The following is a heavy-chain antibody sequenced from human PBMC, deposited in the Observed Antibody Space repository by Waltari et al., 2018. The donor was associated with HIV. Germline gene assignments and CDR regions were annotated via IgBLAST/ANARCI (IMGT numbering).Heavy chain of an antibody. J-gene: IGHJ5*02. D-gene: IGHD5-18*01. CDR2: IYYRGIT. Sequence: QVQLQESGPGLVKPSQTLSLTCTVSGGSITSGGYYWSWIRQHPGKGLEWIGYIYYRGITDYNPSLKGRVTISVDTSKNQFSLKLSSVTAADTAVFYCAREGAQGSARIKGKSYNWFDPWGQGTLVTVSS. CDR1: GGSITSGGYY. CDR3: AREGAQGSARIKGKSYNWFDP. V-gene: IGHV4-31*03.